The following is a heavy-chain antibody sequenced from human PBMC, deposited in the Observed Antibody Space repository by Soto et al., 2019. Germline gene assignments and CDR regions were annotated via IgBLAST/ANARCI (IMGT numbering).Heavy chain of an antibody. V-gene: IGHV3-7*01. Sequence: GGSLRLSCAASGFTFSFYWMSWFRQAPGKGLEWLGTIKLDASEKKYVDSVKGRFTMSRDNAKNSLYLQMNRLRAEDTAVYYCAREKEDEGSSSLRVYYGMDVWGQGTTVTVSS. CDR3: AREKEDEGSSSLRVYYGMDV. CDR2: IKLDASEK. CDR1: GFTFSFYW. J-gene: IGHJ6*02. D-gene: IGHD6-6*01.